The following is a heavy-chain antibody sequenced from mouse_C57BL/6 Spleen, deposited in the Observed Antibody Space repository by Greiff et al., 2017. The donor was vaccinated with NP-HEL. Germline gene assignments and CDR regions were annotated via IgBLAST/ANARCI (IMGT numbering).Heavy chain of an antibody. CDR1: GYAFSSYW. Sequence: QVQLQQSGAELVKPGASVKISCKASGYAFSSYWMNWVKQRPGKGLEWIGQIYPGDGDTNYNGKFKGKATLTADKSYSTAYMLLSSLTSEDSAVYFCARSDYYGSSPLVWGTGTTVTVSS. J-gene: IGHJ1*03. D-gene: IGHD1-1*01. V-gene: IGHV1-80*01. CDR2: IYPGDGDT. CDR3: ARSDYYGSSPLV.